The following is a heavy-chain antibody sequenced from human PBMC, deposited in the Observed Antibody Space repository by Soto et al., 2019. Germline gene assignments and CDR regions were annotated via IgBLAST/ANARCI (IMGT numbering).Heavy chain of an antibody. Sequence: NLSVTCTVSGGSISSGDYYWSWIRQPPGKGLEWIGYIYYSGSTYYDPSLKSRVTISVDTSKNQFSLKLSSVTAADTAVYYCARGVLWFVEDVDILGQGKMVP. CDR3: ARGVLWFVEDVDI. V-gene: IGHV4-30-4*01. CDR2: IYYSGST. J-gene: IGHJ3*02. CDR1: GGSISSGDYY. D-gene: IGHD3-10*01.